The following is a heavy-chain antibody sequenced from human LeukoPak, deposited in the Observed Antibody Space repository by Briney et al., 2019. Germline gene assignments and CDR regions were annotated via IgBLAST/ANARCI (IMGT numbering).Heavy chain of an antibody. CDR3: ARHILLWFGKGHLDY. Sequence: PSETLSLTCAVYGGSFSGYYWSWIRQPPGKGLEWIGSIYYSGSTYYNPSLKSRVTISVDTSKNQFSLKLSSVTAADTAVYYCARHILLWFGKGHLDYWGQGTLVTVSS. D-gene: IGHD3-10*01. CDR2: IYYSGST. J-gene: IGHJ4*02. CDR1: GGSFSGYY. V-gene: IGHV4-34*01.